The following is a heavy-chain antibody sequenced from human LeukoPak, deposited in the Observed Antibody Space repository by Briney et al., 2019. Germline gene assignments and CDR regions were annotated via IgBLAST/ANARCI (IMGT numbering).Heavy chain of an antibody. CDR2: IYHSGST. Sequence: NPSETLSLTCAVSGGSISSGGYSWSWIRQPPGKGLEWIGYIYHSGSTYYNPSLKSRVTISVDRSKNQFSLKLSSVTAADTAVYYCARARLYFDYWGQGTLVTVSS. V-gene: IGHV4-30-2*01. CDR3: ARARLYFDY. J-gene: IGHJ4*02. CDR1: GGSISSGGYS.